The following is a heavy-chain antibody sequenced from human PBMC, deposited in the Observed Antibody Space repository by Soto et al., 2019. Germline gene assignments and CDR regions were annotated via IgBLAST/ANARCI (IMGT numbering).Heavy chain of an antibody. D-gene: IGHD3-10*01. CDR1: GFSISSGGYY. Sequence: SETLSLTCTFSGFSISSGGYYWSWIRKHPGKGLEWIGGIYYSGSTYYNPSLKSRVTISVDTSKNQFSLKLSSVTAADTAVYYCARRGSGSYSDYWGQGTLVTVSS. V-gene: IGHV4-39*01. CDR2: IYYSGST. J-gene: IGHJ4*02. CDR3: ARRGSGSYSDY.